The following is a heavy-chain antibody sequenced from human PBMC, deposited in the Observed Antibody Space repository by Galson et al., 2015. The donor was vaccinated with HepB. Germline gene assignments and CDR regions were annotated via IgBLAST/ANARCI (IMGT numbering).Heavy chain of an antibody. Sequence: SLRLSCAASGFTFSNAWMSWVRQAPGKGLEWVGRIKSKTDGGTTDYAAPVKGRFTISRDDSKNTLYLQMNSLKTEDTAVYYCTTDIRPTVKYYYYGMDVWGQGTTVTVSS. CDR3: TTDIRPTVKYYYYGMDV. CDR2: IKSKTDGGTT. CDR1: GFTFSNAW. D-gene: IGHD4-17*01. J-gene: IGHJ6*02. V-gene: IGHV3-15*01.